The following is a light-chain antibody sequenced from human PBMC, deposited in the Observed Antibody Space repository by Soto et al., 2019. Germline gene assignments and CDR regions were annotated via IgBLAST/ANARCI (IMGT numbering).Light chain of an antibody. CDR2: GAS. Sequence: EIVMTQSPATLSVSPGERATLSCRASQSVSSNLAWYQQKPGQAPRLLIYGASTSATGIPARFSGSGSGTEFSLTISSRQSEDFAVYYCQQYNNWPRTFGQGTKVEIK. V-gene: IGKV3-15*01. CDR3: QQYNNWPRT. J-gene: IGKJ1*01. CDR1: QSVSSN.